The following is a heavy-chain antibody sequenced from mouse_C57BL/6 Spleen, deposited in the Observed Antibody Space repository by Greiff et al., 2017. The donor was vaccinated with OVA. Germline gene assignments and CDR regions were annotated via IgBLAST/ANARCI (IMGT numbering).Heavy chain of an antibody. CDR2: IWPGGGT. V-gene: IGHV2-9-1*01. J-gene: IGHJ3*01. Sequence: VHLVESGPGLVAPSQSLSITCTVSGFSLTSYAISWVRQPPGKGLEWLGVIWPGGGTNYNSALKSRLSISKDNSKSQVFLKMNSLQTDDTARYYCASDGYSFAYWGQGTLVTVSA. D-gene: IGHD2-3*01. CDR1: GFSLTSYA. CDR3: ASDGYSFAY.